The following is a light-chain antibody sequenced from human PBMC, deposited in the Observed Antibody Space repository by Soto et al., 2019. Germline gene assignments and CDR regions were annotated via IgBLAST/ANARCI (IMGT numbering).Light chain of an antibody. CDR1: SSYTGSNT. CDR3: AAWDDSLNGPV. CDR2: SNN. J-gene: IGLJ2*01. V-gene: IGLV1-44*01. Sequence: QPVLTQPPSASGTPGLRVTISCSGSSSYTGSNTVNRYQHLPGTAPKLLIYSNNQRPSGVPDRFSGSKSGTSASLAISGLQSEDEADYYCAAWDDSLNGPVFGGGTKLTVL.